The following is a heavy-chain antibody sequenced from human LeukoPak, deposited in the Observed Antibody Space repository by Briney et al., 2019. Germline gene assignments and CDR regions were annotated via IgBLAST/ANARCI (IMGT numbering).Heavy chain of an antibody. CDR3: ARGRSSSWFPCFDY. V-gene: IGHV3-23*01. CDR1: GFTFSTYS. D-gene: IGHD6-13*01. Sequence: GGSLRLSCAASGFTFSTYSMNWVRQAPGKGLEWVSAISDTGGNTFYADSVKGRFTISRDNSKNTLYLQMNSLRAEDTAVYYCARGRSSSWFPCFDYWGQGTLVTVSS. J-gene: IGHJ4*02. CDR2: ISDTGGNT.